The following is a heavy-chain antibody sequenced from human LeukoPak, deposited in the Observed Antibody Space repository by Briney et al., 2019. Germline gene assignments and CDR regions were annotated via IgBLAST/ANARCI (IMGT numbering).Heavy chain of an antibody. J-gene: IGHJ4*02. CDR1: GFTFSSYS. V-gene: IGHV3-21*04. Sequence: GGSLRLSCAASGFTFSSYSMNWVRQAPGKGLEWVSSISSSSSYIYYADSVKGRFTISRDNAKNSLYLQMNSLRAEDTAVYYCARGGAFGGLIVRNFDYWGQGTLVTVSS. D-gene: IGHD3-16*02. CDR3: ARGGAFGGLIVRNFDY. CDR2: ISSSSSYI.